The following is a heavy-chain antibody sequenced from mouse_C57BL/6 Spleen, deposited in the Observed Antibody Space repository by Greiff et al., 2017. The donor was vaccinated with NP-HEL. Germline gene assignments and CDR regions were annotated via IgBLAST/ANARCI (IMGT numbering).Heavy chain of an antibody. CDR1: GYTFTSYW. D-gene: IGHD1-1*01. CDR2: IDPSDSYT. V-gene: IGHV1-50*01. CDR3: ARDTTGGY. Sequence: QVQLQQPGAELVKPGASVKLSCKASGYTFTSYWMQWVKQRPGQGLEWIGEIDPSDSYTNYNQKFKGKATLTVDTSSSTAYMQLSSLTSEDSAVYYCARDTTGGYWGQGTTLTVSS. J-gene: IGHJ2*01.